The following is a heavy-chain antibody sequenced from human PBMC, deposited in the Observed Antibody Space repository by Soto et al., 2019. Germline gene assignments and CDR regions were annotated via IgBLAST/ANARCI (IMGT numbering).Heavy chain of an antibody. CDR1: GYTLTELS. V-gene: IGHV1-24*01. Sequence: AASVKVSCKVSGYTLTELSMHWVRQAPGKGLEWMGGFDPEDGETIYAQKFQGRVTMTEDTSTDTAYMELSSLRSEDTAVYYCETVDDLAALYNWFDPWGQGTLVTVSS. CDR3: ETVDDLAALYNWFDP. CDR2: FDPEDGET. J-gene: IGHJ5*02. D-gene: IGHD1-1*01.